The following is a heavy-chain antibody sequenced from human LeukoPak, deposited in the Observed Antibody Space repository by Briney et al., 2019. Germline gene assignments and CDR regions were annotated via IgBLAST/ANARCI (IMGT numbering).Heavy chain of an antibody. CDR3: ARWDDSAWAFGT. J-gene: IGHJ5*02. V-gene: IGHV4-59*01. Sequence: SETLSLTCTVSGGSISSYYWSWIRQPPGKGLEWIGYIYYSGSTNYNPSLKSRVTISVDTSKNQFSLNLSSVTAADTAVYYCARWDDSAWAFGTWGPGTLVTVSS. D-gene: IGHD6-19*01. CDR1: GGSISSYY. CDR2: IYYSGST.